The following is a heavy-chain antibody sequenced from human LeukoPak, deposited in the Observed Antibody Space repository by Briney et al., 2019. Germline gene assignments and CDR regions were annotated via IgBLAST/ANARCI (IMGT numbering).Heavy chain of an antibody. CDR3: ARDRNAFDI. Sequence: SETLSLNCAVYGGSFSAYYWSWVRQPPGKGLEWIGEINHSGSTNYNPSLKSRVTMSVDTSKNQFSLKLSSVTAADTAVYYCARDRNAFDIWGQGTMVTVSS. V-gene: IGHV4-34*01. CDR1: GGSFSAYY. J-gene: IGHJ3*02. CDR2: INHSGST. D-gene: IGHD1-14*01.